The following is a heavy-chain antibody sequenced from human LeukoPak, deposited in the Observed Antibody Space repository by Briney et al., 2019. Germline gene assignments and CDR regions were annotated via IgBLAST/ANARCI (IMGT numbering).Heavy chain of an antibody. D-gene: IGHD3-9*01. CDR3: AKDREYYDILTGPGY. V-gene: IGHV3-30*18. Sequence: GGSLRLSCAASGFTFSSYGMHWVRQAPGKGLEWVAVISYDGSNKYCADSVKGRFTISRDNSKSTLYLQMDSLRAEDTAVYYCAKDREYYDILTGPGYWGQGTLVTVSS. J-gene: IGHJ4*02. CDR2: ISYDGSNK. CDR1: GFTFSSYG.